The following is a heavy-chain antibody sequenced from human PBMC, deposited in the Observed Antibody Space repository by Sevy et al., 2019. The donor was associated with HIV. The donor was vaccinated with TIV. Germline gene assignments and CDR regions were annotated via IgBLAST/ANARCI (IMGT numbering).Heavy chain of an antibody. D-gene: IGHD5-18*01. Sequence: GESLKISCAASGLTFSNYGMHWVRQAPGKGPEWVALIWHDGSNTYYADSVKGRFTVSRDNSKNTVYLQMNSLRAEDTGIYYCSCGYTYGRDYWGQGTLVTVSS. CDR1: GLTFSNYG. CDR3: SCGYTYGRDY. CDR2: IWHDGSNT. J-gene: IGHJ4*02. V-gene: IGHV3-33*01.